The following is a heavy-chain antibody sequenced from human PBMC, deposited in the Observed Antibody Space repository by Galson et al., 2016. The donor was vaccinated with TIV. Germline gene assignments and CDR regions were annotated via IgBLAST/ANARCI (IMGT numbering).Heavy chain of an antibody. CDR1: GFTFGHYA. J-gene: IGHJ3*02. CDR2: ITSKTYGATT. V-gene: IGHV3-49*03. Sequence: SLRLSCAASGFTFGHYAVNWFRQAPGKGLEWVGFITSKTYGATTEYAASVKVRFTISRDDSRNIAYLQMNSLKTEDTAVYYCTRTAMGSTGDAFDIWGQGTVVTVSS. D-gene: IGHD1-26*01. CDR3: TRTAMGSTGDAFDI.